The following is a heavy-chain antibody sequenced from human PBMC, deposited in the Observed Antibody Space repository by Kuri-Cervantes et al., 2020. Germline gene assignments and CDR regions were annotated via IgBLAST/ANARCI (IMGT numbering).Heavy chain of an antibody. Sequence: SETLSLTCAVSGYSISSGYYWGWIRQPPGKGLEWIGSIYHSGSTYYNPSLKSRVTISVDTSKNQFSLKLSSVTAADTAVYYCARHSRDYSKPENYYYYYMDVWGKGTTVTVSS. D-gene: IGHD4-11*01. CDR2: IYHSGST. CDR1: GYSISSGYY. J-gene: IGHJ6*03. CDR3: ARHSRDYSKPENYYYYYMDV. V-gene: IGHV4-38-2*01.